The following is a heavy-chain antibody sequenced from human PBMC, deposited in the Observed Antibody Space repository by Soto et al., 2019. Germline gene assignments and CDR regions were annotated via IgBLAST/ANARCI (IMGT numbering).Heavy chain of an antibody. CDR1: GFTFSGSA. CDR2: IRSKANSYAT. J-gene: IGHJ4*02. CDR3: TAWIGDRSGRYDY. D-gene: IGHD6-19*01. Sequence: GGSLILSWAASGFTFSGSAMHWVRQASGKGLEWVGRIRSKANSYATAYAASVKGRFTISRDDSKNTAYLQMNSLKTEDTAVYYCTAWIGDRSGRYDYGVKGTMVTV. V-gene: IGHV3-73*01.